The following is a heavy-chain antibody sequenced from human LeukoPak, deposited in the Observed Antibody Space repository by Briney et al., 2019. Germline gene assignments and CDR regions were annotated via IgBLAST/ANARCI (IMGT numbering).Heavy chain of an antibody. D-gene: IGHD3-10*01. Sequence: SQTLSLSCAVSGGSISSGGYSWSWIRQPLGKGLEWIGYMYHSGSTYYNPSLKSRVTISVDRSKNQFSLKLSSVTAADTAVYYCARGGITMVRGVRNNWFDPWGQGTLVTVSS. CDR1: GGSISSGGYS. V-gene: IGHV4-30-2*01. CDR2: MYHSGST. J-gene: IGHJ5*02. CDR3: ARGGITMVRGVRNNWFDP.